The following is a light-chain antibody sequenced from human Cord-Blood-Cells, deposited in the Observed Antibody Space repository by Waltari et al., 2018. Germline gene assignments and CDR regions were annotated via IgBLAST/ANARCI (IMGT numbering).Light chain of an antibody. J-gene: IGKJ2*01. CDR3: QQYNNWPMYT. V-gene: IGKV3-15*01. CDR1: QSVSGN. CDR2: GAS. Sequence: EIVMTQSPATLSVSPGERATISCRASQSVSGNLAWYQQKPGQAPRLLIYGASTMATGIPARFSGSGSGTEFTLTISSLQSEDFAVYYCQQYNNWPMYTFGQGTKLEIK.